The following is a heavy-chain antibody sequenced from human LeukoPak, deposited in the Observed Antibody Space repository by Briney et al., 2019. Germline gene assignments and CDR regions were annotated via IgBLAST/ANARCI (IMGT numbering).Heavy chain of an antibody. J-gene: IGHJ5*02. CDR2: ISSSSGYI. V-gene: IGHV3-21*01. Sequence: GGSLRLSCAASGFTFSSYSMNWVRQAPGKGLEWVSSISSSSGYIYYADSVKGRFTISRDNAKNSLYLQMNSLRAEDTAVYYCARDRVAAAEWFDPWGQGTLVTVSS. CDR3: ARDRVAAAEWFDP. D-gene: IGHD6-13*01. CDR1: GFTFSSYS.